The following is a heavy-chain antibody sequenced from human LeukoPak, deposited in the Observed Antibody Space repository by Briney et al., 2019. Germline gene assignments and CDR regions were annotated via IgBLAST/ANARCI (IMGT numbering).Heavy chain of an antibody. V-gene: IGHV1-69*13. J-gene: IGHJ4*02. D-gene: IGHD3-3*01. CDR2: IIPIFGTA. CDR1: GGTFSSYA. Sequence: SVKVSCKASGGTFSSYAISWVRQAPGQGLEWMGGIIPIFGTANYAQKFQGRVTITADESTSTAYMELSSLRSEDTAVYYCARDQMRDGVVIISDYWGQGTLVTVSS. CDR3: ARDQMRDGVVIISDY.